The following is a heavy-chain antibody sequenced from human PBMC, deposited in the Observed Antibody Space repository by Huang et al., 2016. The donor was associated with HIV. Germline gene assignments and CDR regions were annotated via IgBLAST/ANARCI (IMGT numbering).Heavy chain of an antibody. CDR2: INQSGST. Sequence: QVQVQQWGAGLLKPSETLSLNCAVSDGSLSGYYLTWIRQSPGKGLEWIGEINQSGSTNYNPSLKSRVTMSVDTSKNHFSLQVKSLTAADTAVYYCARGIDYWGQGTLVSISS. V-gene: IGHV4-34*01. CDR1: DGSLSGYY. CDR3: ARGIDY. J-gene: IGHJ4*02.